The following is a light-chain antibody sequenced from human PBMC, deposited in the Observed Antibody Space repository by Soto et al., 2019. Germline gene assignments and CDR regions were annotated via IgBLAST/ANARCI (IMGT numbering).Light chain of an antibody. CDR1: QGISRW. CDR3: QQAYNFPFT. J-gene: IGKJ3*01. CDR2: AAS. Sequence: DIQMTQSPSSVSASVGDRITITCRASQGISRWLAWYQQKPGRAPKLLIYAASNLQTGVPSRFSGSGSGTDFTLTITSLQAEDFATYHCQQAYNFPFTFGTGTKVDIK. V-gene: IGKV1-12*01.